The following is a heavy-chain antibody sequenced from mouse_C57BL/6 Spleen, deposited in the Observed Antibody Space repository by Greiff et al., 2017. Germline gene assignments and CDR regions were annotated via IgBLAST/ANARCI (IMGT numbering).Heavy chain of an antibody. D-gene: IGHD1-1*01. CDR1: GYTFTSYW. CDR2: LDPNSGGT. J-gene: IGHJ2*01. Sequence: QVQLQQPGAELVKPGASVKLSCKASGYTFTSYWLHWVKQRPGRGLAWIGRLDPNSGGTKYNEKFKSKATLTVDKPSSTAYIHRSSLTTEGSAVYSCAMKYYYGSDYWGQGTTLTVSS. V-gene: IGHV1-72*01. CDR3: AMKYYYGSDY.